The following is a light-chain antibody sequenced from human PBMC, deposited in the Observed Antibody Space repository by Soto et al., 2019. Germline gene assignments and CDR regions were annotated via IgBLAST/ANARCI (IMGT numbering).Light chain of an antibody. V-gene: IGLV2-18*02. CDR2: EVS. J-gene: IGLJ1*01. CDR3: SSYTSSSTYV. Sequence: QSVLTQPPSVSWSPGQSVTISCPGTSSEISSYNRVYWYQQPPVTAPKLMIYEVSKRLSGVPDRFSGSKSGDTASLTIFWLQAEDESDYYCSSYTSSSTYVFGTGTKVTVL. CDR1: SSEISSYNR.